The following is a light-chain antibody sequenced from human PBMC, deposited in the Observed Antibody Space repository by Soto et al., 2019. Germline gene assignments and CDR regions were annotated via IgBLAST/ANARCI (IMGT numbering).Light chain of an antibody. CDR1: QSVSSSY. CDR2: GAS. CDR3: QHPELT. V-gene: IGKV3-20*01. J-gene: IGKJ4*01. Sequence: EIVLTQSPGTLSLSPGERATLSCRASQSVSSSYLAWYQQKPGQAPRLLIYGASSRATGIPDRFSGSGSGTDFTLTISRLEPEDFAVYYCQHPELTFGGGTKVEIK.